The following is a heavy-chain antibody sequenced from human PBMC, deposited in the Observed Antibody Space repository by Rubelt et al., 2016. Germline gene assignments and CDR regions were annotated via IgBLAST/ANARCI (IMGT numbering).Heavy chain of an antibody. CDR2: INHSGST. D-gene: IGHD6-13*01. V-gene: IGHV4-34*01. CDR1: GGSFSGYY. CDR3: ARGLARAAAAPRRLWFDP. Sequence: QVQLQQWGAGLSKPSETLSLTCAVYGGSFSGYYWSWIRQPPGKGLEWIGEINHSGSTNYNPSLKSRVTRSGDTSKSQVSLKLSSVTAADTAVYYCARGLARAAAAPRRLWFDPWGQGTLVTVSS. J-gene: IGHJ5*02.